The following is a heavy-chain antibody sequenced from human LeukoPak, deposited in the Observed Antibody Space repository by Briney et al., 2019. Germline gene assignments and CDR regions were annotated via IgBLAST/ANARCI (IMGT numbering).Heavy chain of an antibody. V-gene: IGHV3-11*01. J-gene: IGHJ4*02. CDR3: ARVIVAGTCDS. Sequence: GGSLRLSCAASGFTLNDYYMSWIRQAPGKGLEWVSDVGSSDNRISYADSVKGRFTISRDIAKNSLYLQVNSLRAEDTAVYYCARVIVAGTCDSWGQGTLVTVSS. CDR2: VGSSDNRI. CDR1: GFTLNDYY. D-gene: IGHD6-19*01.